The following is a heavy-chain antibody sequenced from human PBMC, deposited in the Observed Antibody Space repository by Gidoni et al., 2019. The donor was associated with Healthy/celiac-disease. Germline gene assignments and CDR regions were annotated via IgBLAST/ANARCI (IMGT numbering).Heavy chain of an antibody. Sequence: EVQLVESGGGLVPPGGSLRLSCAASGFTFSSYAMSWVRQAPGKGLEWVSAISGSGGSTYYADSVKGRFTISRDNSKNTLYLQMNSLRAEDTAVYYCAKDRSGYQSDYYYGMDVWGQGTTVTISS. J-gene: IGHJ6*02. V-gene: IGHV3-23*04. D-gene: IGHD5-12*01. CDR1: GFTFSSYA. CDR3: AKDRSGYQSDYYYGMDV. CDR2: ISGSGGST.